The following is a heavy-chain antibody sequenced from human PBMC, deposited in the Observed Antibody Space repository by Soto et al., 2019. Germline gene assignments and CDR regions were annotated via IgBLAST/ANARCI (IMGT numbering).Heavy chain of an antibody. CDR3: ARGDCVGGSCYSLAGSFYYYMDV. D-gene: IGHD2-15*01. CDR1: GFTFSNYW. V-gene: IGHV3-74*01. Sequence: EVKLVASGGGLVQPGGSLRLSCAASGFTFSNYWMYWVRQAPGQGLVWVSRINSDGSVSSYADSVKGRLTISRDNVKNTLYLQMNSLRVEDTAVYYCARGDCVGGSCYSLAGSFYYYMDVWGKGTTVTVFS. CDR2: INSDGSVS. J-gene: IGHJ6*03.